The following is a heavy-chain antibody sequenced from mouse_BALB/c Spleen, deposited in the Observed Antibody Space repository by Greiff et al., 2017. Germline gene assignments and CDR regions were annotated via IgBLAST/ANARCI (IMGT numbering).Heavy chain of an antibody. CDR3: ARADGYYGAMDY. CDR2: ISSGGSYT. D-gene: IGHD2-3*01. J-gene: IGHJ4*01. Sequence: EVQLVESGGGLVKPGGSLKLSCAASGFTFSSYAMSWVRQSPEKRLEWVAEISSGGSYTYYPDTVTGRFTISRDNAKNTLYLEMSSLRSEDTAMYYCARADGYYGAMDYWGQGTSVTVSS. CDR1: GFTFSSYA. V-gene: IGHV5-9-4*01.